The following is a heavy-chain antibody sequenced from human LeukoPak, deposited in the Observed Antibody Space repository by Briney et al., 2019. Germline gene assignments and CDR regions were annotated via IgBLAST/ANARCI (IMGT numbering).Heavy chain of an antibody. CDR1: GGSISSGGYY. J-gene: IGHJ5*02. CDR3: ARTGGVAATTPGAYWFDP. Sequence: SETLSLTCTVSGGSISSGGYYWRWIRQHPGTGLEWLGYIYYSGSTYYNPSLKSRVTISVDTSKNQFSLKLSSVTAADTAVYYCARTGGVAATTPGAYWFDPWGQGTLVTVSS. V-gene: IGHV4-31*03. D-gene: IGHD2-15*01. CDR2: IYYSGST.